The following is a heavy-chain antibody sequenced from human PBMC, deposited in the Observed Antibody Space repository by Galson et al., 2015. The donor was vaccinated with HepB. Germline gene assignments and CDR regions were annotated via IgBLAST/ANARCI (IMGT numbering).Heavy chain of an antibody. CDR1: GYSFTSYW. V-gene: IGHV5-51*01. CDR3: ARHARVKGGVIVPYYYYYGMDV. Sequence: QSGAEVKKPGESLKISCKGSGYSFTSYWIGWVRQMPGKGLEWMGIIYPGDSDTRYSPSFQGQVTISADKSISTAYLQWSSLKASDTAMYYCARHARVKGGVIVPYYYYYGMDVWGQGTTVTVSS. D-gene: IGHD3-16*02. J-gene: IGHJ6*02. CDR2: IYPGDSDT.